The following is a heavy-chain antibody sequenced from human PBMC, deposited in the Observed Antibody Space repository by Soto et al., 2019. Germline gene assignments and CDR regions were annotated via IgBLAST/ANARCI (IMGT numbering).Heavy chain of an antibody. CDR1: GYTFTSYA. CDR2: INAGNGNT. CDR3: ARGQGNSGYDPLDF. D-gene: IGHD5-12*01. V-gene: IGHV1-3*01. J-gene: IGHJ4*02. Sequence: ASVKVSCKASGYTFTSYAMHWVRQAPGQRLEWMGWINAGNGNTKYSQKLQGRVTITKDTSASTVYMELSSLTSEDTALYYCARGQGNSGYDPLDFWGLGTLVTVSS.